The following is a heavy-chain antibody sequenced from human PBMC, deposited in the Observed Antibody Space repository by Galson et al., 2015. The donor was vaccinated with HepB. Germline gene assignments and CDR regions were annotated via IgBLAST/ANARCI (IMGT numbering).Heavy chain of an antibody. Sequence: SLRLSCAASGFTFSDYYMSWIRQAPGKGLEWVSYISSSSSYTNYADSVKGRFTISRDNAKNSLYLQMNSLRAEDTAVYYCARERGLYDSSGHIPSDEAFDIWGQGTMVTVSS. CDR3: ARERGLYDSSGHIPSDEAFDI. D-gene: IGHD3-22*01. J-gene: IGHJ3*02. CDR1: GFTFSDYY. V-gene: IGHV3-11*06. CDR2: ISSSSSYT.